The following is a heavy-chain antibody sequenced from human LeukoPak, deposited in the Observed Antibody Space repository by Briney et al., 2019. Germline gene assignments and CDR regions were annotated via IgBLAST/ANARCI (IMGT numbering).Heavy chain of an antibody. CDR2: ISSNGSTI. CDR3: ARGRYYMDV. J-gene: IGHJ6*03. CDR1: GFTVSSNY. V-gene: IGHV3-11*04. Sequence: GGSLRLSCAASGFTVSSNYMSWVRQAPGKGLEWVSYISSNGSTIYYADSVKGRFTISRDNAKNSLYLQMNSLRAEDTAVYYCARGRYYMDVWGKGTTVTVSS.